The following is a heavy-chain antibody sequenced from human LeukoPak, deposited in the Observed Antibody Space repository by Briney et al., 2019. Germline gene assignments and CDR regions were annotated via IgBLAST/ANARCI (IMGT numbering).Heavy chain of an antibody. J-gene: IGHJ5*02. CDR3: ARVRDSYGSHWFDP. V-gene: IGHV4-39*01. Sequence: SETLSLTCTVSGGSISSSSYYWGWIRQPPGKGLEWIGSIYYSGSTYYNPSLKSRVTISVDTSKNQFSLKLSSVTAADTAVYYCARVRDSYGSHWFDPWGQGTLVTVSS. D-gene: IGHD5-18*01. CDR1: GGSISSSSYY. CDR2: IYYSGST.